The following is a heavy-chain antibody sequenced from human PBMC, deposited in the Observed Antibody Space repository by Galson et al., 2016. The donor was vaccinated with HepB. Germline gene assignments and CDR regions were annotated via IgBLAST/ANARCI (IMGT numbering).Heavy chain of an antibody. CDR3: ARRHEYCPPVGCSVDY. Sequence: SLRLSCAASGFTLINYAMHWVRQAPGKGLEYVSTISTNGGYTNYADSVKGRFTISRDNSKNTLYLQMSSLRPEDTAVYYCARRHEYCPPVGCSVDYWGQGTLVSVSS. CDR1: GFTLINYA. D-gene: IGHD2/OR15-2a*01. J-gene: IGHJ4*02. CDR2: ISTNGGYT. V-gene: IGHV3-64D*06.